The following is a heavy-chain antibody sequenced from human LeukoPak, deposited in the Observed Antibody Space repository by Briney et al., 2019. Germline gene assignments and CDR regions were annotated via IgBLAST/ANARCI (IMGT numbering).Heavy chain of an antibody. CDR2: IYTSGST. V-gene: IGHV4-61*02. CDR3: ARVSRSSGSYYYTVDY. D-gene: IGHD1-26*01. Sequence: SETLSLTCTVSGGSISSGSSYWSWIRQPAGKGLEWIGRIYTSGSTNYNPSLKSRVTISVDTSKNQFSLKLSSVTAADTAVYYCARVSRSSGSYYYTVDYWGQGTLVTVSS. CDR1: GGSISSGSSY. J-gene: IGHJ4*02.